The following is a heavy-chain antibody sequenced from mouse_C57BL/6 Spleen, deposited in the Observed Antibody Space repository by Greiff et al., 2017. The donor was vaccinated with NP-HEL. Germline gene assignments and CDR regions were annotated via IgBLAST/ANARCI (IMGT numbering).Heavy chain of an antibody. J-gene: IGHJ2*01. Sequence: VKLQESGAELVKPGASVKMSCKASGYTFTSYWITWVKQRPGQGLEWIGDIYPGSGSTNYNEKFKSKATLTVDTSSSTAYMQLSSLTSEDSAVYYCARSLYYSNYAYYWGQGTTLTVSS. CDR1: GYTFTSYW. V-gene: IGHV1-55*01. CDR2: IYPGSGST. CDR3: ARSLYYSNYAYY. D-gene: IGHD2-5*01.